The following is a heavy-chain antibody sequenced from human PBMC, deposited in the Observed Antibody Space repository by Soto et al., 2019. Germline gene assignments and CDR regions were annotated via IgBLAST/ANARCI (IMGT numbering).Heavy chain of an antibody. CDR3: TRGGSLYVRTNGDY. CDR1: GFTFSDYY. D-gene: IGHD2-8*01. CDR2: VSRTGIPL. J-gene: IGHJ4*02. Sequence: GSLRLSCAYSGFTFSDYYIGWVRQAPGKGLEWISFVSRTGIPLFYSDSVEGRFTISMDNAKTSLFLQMNSRRVEDTAVYSCTRGGSLYVRTNGDYLCPGTQVNVSS. V-gene: IGHV3-11*01.